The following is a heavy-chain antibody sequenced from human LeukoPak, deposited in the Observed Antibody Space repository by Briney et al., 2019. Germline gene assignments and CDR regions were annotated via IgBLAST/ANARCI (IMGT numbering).Heavy chain of an antibody. V-gene: IGHV3-30*18. CDR1: GFTFSSYW. J-gene: IGHJ4*02. D-gene: IGHD6-19*01. Sequence: GGSLRLSCAASGFTFSSYWMHWVRQAPGKGLEWVAVISYDGSNKYYADSVKGRFTISRDNSKDALYLQMNSLRAEDTAVYYCAKDPTLASGWYEYYFDYWGQGTLVTVSS. CDR3: AKDPTLASGWYEYYFDY. CDR2: ISYDGSNK.